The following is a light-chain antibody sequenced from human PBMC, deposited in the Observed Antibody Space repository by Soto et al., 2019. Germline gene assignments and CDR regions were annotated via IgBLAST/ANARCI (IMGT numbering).Light chain of an antibody. Sequence: EIVMTQSPATLSVSPGERATLSCRASQSVSSNLLWYQQKPGQAPRLLIYGASIRATGITARFSGSGSGTELTITISSLQSEDFAVYYCQQYNNWPPYTFGQGTKLEIK. CDR3: QQYNNWPPYT. V-gene: IGKV3D-15*01. CDR2: GAS. CDR1: QSVSSN. J-gene: IGKJ2*01.